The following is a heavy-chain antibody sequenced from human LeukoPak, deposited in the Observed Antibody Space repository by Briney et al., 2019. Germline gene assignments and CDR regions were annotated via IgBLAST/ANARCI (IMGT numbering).Heavy chain of an antibody. J-gene: IGHJ4*02. CDR3: ARHDMDVAGGGLDYFDY. D-gene: IGHD3-9*01. CDR1: GDSFSSYH. CDR2: ISSSGST. Sequence: SETLSLTCTVSVSGDSFSSYHWSWLRQPPGKGLEWIGYISSSGSTSYNTSLKSRVTISVDTSKNQFSLKLSSVTAADTAVYYCARHDMDVAGGGLDYFDYWGQGTLVTVSS. V-gene: IGHV4-59*01.